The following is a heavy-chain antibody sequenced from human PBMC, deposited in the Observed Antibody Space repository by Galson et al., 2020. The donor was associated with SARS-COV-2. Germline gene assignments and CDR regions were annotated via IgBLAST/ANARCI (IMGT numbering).Heavy chain of an antibody. J-gene: IGHJ5*02. CDR3: ARVKFGEGGWFDP. V-gene: IGHV3-30*04. CDR1: GFTFISYV. Sequence: GESLKISCAASGFTFISYVMHWVRQVPGKGLEWVAVRSHDGSNKYYADSVKGRFSISRDNSKNTLYLQMSSLRADDTAVYYCARVKFGEGGWFDPWGQGTLVTVSS. CDR2: RSHDGSNK. D-gene: IGHD3-10*01.